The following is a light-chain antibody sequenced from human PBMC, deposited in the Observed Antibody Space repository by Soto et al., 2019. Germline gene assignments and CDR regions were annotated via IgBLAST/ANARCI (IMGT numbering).Light chain of an antibody. CDR2: DDS. V-gene: IGLV3-21*02. CDR3: QVWDRSSDHYV. Sequence: SYELTQPPSVSVAPGQTANITCGGNNIGSKSVHWYQQKPGQAPVLVVYDDSDRPSGIPDRFSGSNSGNTATLTISRVEAGDEADYYCQVWDRSSDHYVFGTGTKVTVL. J-gene: IGLJ1*01. CDR1: NIGSKS.